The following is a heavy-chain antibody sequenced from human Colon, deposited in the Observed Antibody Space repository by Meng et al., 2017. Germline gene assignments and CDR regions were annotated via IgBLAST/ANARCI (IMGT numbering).Heavy chain of an antibody. Sequence: QVQLVQAGTEGKRPGASVKVSCKSSGYTFRDCYIHWVRQAPGQGLEWMGWIVPNSGDTNYAQKFQGRVTMTRDTSISTTYMELSRLTSDDTAVYYCARSTPSLDYWGQGTLVTVSS. CDR1: GYTFRDCY. CDR3: ARSTPSLDY. J-gene: IGHJ4*02. CDR2: IVPNSGDT. V-gene: IGHV1-2*02. D-gene: IGHD2-15*01.